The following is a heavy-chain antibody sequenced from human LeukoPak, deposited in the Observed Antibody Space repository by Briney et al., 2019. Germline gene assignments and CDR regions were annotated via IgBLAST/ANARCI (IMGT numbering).Heavy chain of an antibody. Sequence: SETLSLTCTVSGGSISSYYWSWIRQPPGKGLEWIGYIYYSGSTNYNPSLKSRVTISVDTSKDQFSLKLSSVTAADTAVCYCARNGRAYDILTGYYTGWFDPWGQGTLVTVSS. CDR1: GGSISSYY. J-gene: IGHJ5*02. CDR2: IYYSGST. D-gene: IGHD3-9*01. CDR3: ARNGRAYDILTGYYTGWFDP. V-gene: IGHV4-59*01.